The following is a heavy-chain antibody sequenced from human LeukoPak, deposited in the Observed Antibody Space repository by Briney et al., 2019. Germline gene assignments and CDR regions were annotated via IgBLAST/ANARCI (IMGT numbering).Heavy chain of an antibody. CDR2: INPSGGGT. D-gene: IGHD3-22*01. J-gene: IGHJ4*02. V-gene: IGHV1-46*01. Sequence: GASVKVSCKTSGYTFTGYYMHWVRQAPGQGLECVGIINPSGGGTNYGQKFQGRVTMTSDMSTSTVYMELSSLRSEDTAVYYCARGAPPNYYDSSGYLDYWGQGTLVTVSS. CDR1: GYTFTGYY. CDR3: ARGAPPNYYDSSGYLDY.